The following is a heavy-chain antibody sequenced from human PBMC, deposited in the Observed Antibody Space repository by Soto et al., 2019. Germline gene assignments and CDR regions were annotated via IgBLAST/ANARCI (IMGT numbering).Heavy chain of an antibody. CDR1: SGSISTSSYF. Sequence: QLQLQESGPGLVKPSETLSLTCTVSSGSISTSSYFWGWIRQPPGRGLEWIGSVYYLGNTWYNSSLKSRVAISVDTSKNQFSVELSSVTAADTAEYSCARQSPSGDPDYWGQGTLVTVSS. J-gene: IGHJ4*02. V-gene: IGHV4-39*01. CDR2: VYYLGNT. CDR3: ARQSPSGDPDY. D-gene: IGHD4-17*01.